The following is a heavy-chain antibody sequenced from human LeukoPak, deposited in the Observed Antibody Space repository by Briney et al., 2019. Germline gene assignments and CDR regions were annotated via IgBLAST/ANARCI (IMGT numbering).Heavy chain of an antibody. CDR1: GYTFTGYY. Sequence: ASVKVSCKASGYTFTGYYMHWVRQAPGQGLEWMGWINPNSGGTNYARKFQGRVTMTRDTSISTAYMELSRLRSDDTAVYYCARDGSSSWYLGFNWFDPWGQGTLVTVSS. CDR3: ARDGSSSWYLGFNWFDP. V-gene: IGHV1-2*02. D-gene: IGHD6-13*01. J-gene: IGHJ5*02. CDR2: INPNSGGT.